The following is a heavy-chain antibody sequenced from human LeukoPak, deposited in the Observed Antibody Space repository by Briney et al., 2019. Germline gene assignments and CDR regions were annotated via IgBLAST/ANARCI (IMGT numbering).Heavy chain of an antibody. J-gene: IGHJ5*02. Sequence: SETLSLTCTVSGGSISSYYWSWLRQPPGKGLEWVGYIYYSGSTNYNPSLKSRVTISVDTSKNQFSLKLSSVTAADTAVYYCARGGYDLLTGYFGWFDPWGQGTLVTVSS. V-gene: IGHV4-59*01. D-gene: IGHD3-9*01. CDR3: ARGGYDLLTGYFGWFDP. CDR1: GGSISSYY. CDR2: IYYSGST.